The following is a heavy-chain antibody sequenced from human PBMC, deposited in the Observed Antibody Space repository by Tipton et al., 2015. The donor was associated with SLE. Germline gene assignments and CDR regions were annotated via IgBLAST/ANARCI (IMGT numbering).Heavy chain of an antibody. CDR1: GGSFSGYY. V-gene: IGHV4-34*01. J-gene: IGHJ3*02. CDR3: ARLGPTRAFDI. Sequence: LRLSCAVYGGSFSGYYWSWIRQPPGKGLEWIGEINHSGSTNYNPSLKSRVTISVDTSKNQFSLKLSSVTAANTALYYCARLGPTRAFDIWGQGTMVTVSS. CDR2: INHSGST.